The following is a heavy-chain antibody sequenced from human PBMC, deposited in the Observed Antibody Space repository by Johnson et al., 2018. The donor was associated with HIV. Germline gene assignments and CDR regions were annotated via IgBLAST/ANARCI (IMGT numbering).Heavy chain of an antibody. V-gene: IGHV3-33*03. D-gene: IGHD6-6*01. CDR1: GFTFSTYG. J-gene: IGHJ3*02. CDR3: ATLKGPRLHIAARRPDAFDI. CDR2: MWYDGSNK. Sequence: QMQLVESGGGVVQPGRSLRLSCAASGFTFSTYGMHWVRQAPGKGLEWVAVMWYDGSNKYYADSVKGRFTISRDNAKNSLYLQMNSLRAEDTAVYYCATLKGPRLHIAARRPDAFDIWGQGTMVTVSS.